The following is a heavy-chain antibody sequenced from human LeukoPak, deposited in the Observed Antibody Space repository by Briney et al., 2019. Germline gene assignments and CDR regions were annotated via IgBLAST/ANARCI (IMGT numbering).Heavy chain of an antibody. J-gene: IGHJ4*02. CDR1: GYTFSNFG. D-gene: IGHD1-26*01. Sequence: SVKVSCKASGYTFSNFGISWVRQAPGQGLEWMGGIIPIFGTANYAQKFQGRVTITADESTSTAYMELSSLRSEDTAVYYCARVDDLSALGAFDYWGQGTLVTVSS. CDR2: IIPIFGTA. V-gene: IGHV1-69*13. CDR3: ARVDDLSALGAFDY.